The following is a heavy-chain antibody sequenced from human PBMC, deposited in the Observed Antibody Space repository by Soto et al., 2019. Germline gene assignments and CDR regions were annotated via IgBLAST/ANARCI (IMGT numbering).Heavy chain of an antibody. CDR3: ATDGTPAVLAVAGLRRDDFDI. V-gene: IGHV1-24*01. CDR1: GYALTELS. J-gene: IGHJ3*02. Sequence: ASVKVSYKVSGYALTELSMHWVRQAPGKGLEWMGGFDPEDGETIYAQKFQGRVTMTEDTSTDTAYMELSSLRSEDTAVYYCATDGTPAVLAVAGLRRDDFDIWGQGTIVTVS. D-gene: IGHD6-19*01. CDR2: FDPEDGET.